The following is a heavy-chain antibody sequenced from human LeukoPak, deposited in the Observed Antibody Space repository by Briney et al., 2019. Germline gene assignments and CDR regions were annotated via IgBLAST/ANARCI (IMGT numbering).Heavy chain of an antibody. D-gene: IGHD3-3*01. CDR2: INPNSGGT. V-gene: IGHV1-2*02. J-gene: IGHJ6*03. Sequence: ASVKVSCKASGYTFTGYYMHWVRQAPGQGLEWMGWINPNSGGTNYAQKFQGRVTMTRDTSISTAYMELSRLRSDDTAVYYCARDSYDFWSGYPPPAYYYYMDVWGKGTMVTVSS. CDR1: GYTFTGYY. CDR3: ARDSYDFWSGYPPPAYYYYMDV.